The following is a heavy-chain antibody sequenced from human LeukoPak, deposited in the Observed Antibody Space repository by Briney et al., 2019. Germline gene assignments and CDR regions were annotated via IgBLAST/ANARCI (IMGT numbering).Heavy chain of an antibody. CDR1: GFNFRYFC. Sequence: GALRPFWGGAGFNFRYFCLQWVRPGSGQGVGGGAVISYDGSNKYYADSVKGRFTISRDNSKNTLYLQMNSLRAEDTAVYYCAKDRVAVSQSPYYFDYWGQGTLVTVSS. V-gene: IGHV3-30*18. CDR2: ISYDGSNK. J-gene: IGHJ4*02. CDR3: AKDRVAVSQSPYYFDY. D-gene: IGHD6-19*01.